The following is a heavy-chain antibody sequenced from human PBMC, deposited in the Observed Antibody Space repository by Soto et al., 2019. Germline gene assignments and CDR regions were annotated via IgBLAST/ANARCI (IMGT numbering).Heavy chain of an antibody. CDR3: AGFPNRTYGLYYCSY. D-gene: IGHD4-17*01. CDR1: GGSVSSYY. CDR2: IYYSGST. J-gene: IGHJ4*02. Sequence: SETLSLTCTVFGGSVSSYYWSWIRQSPGKGLEWIGYIYYSGSTKYKPSLMSRVTISVDTSKNQFSLKVSSATAADTAVYYCAGFPNRTYGLYYCSYWGRGALVTV. V-gene: IGHV4-59*08.